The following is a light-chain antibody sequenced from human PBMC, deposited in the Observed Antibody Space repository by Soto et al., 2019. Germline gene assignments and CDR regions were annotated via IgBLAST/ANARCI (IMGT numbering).Light chain of an antibody. V-gene: IGLV2-8*01. CDR3: SSYAGNNNVV. CDR1: SSDVGAYNY. CDR2: EVS. J-gene: IGLJ2*01. Sequence: QSALTQPPSASGSPGQSVTISCIGTSSDVGAYNYVSWYQQHPGKAPKLIIYEVSKRPSGVPDRFSGSKSGNTASLTVSGLQAEDEADYYCSSYAGNNNVVFGGGTKLTVL.